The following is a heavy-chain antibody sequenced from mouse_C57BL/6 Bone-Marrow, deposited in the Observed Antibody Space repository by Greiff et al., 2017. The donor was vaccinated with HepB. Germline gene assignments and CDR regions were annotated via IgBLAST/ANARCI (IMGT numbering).Heavy chain of an antibody. J-gene: IGHJ3*01. Sequence: EVKLVESGGGLVKPGGSLKLSCAASGFTFSSYAMSWVRQTPEKRLEWVATISDGGSYTYYPDNVKGRFTISRDNAKNNLYLQMSHLKSEDTAMYYCARGGDYALLAYWGQGTLVTVSA. V-gene: IGHV5-4*03. CDR3: ARGGDYALLAY. CDR2: ISDGGSYT. CDR1: GFTFSSYA. D-gene: IGHD2-4*01.